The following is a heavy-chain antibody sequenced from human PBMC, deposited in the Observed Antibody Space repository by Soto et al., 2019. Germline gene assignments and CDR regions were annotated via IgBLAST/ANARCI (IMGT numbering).Heavy chain of an antibody. V-gene: IGHV3-30-3*01. D-gene: IGHD3-3*01. CDR2: ISYDGSDK. CDR3: AREAPYYDFWSGAPFDP. Sequence: GGSLRLSCAASGITFSSYAMHWVRQAPGKGLEWVAVISYDGSDKYYADSVKGRFTISRDNSKNTLYLQMNSLRAEDTAVYYCAREAPYYDFWSGAPFDPWGQGTLVTVSS. CDR1: GITFSSYA. J-gene: IGHJ5*02.